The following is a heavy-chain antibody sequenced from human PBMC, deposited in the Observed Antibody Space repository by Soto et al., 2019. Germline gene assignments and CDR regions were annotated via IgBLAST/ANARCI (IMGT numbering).Heavy chain of an antibody. CDR3: ATMGTPATGLYFFDY. V-gene: IGHV4-59*08. CDR1: GCSISSYY. Sequence: SETLSLTCTVSGCSISSYYWSWIRQPPGKGLGWIGYIYYSGSTNYNPSLKSRVTISVDTSKSQFSLNLSFVTAADTAVYYCATMGTPATGLYFFDYWGQGSLVTVSS. D-gene: IGHD2-15*01. J-gene: IGHJ4*02. CDR2: IYYSGST.